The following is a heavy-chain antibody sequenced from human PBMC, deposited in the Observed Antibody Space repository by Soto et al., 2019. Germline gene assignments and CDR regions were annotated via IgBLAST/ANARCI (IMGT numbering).Heavy chain of an antibody. CDR3: ARGLAWDSSGYYKHFDY. CDR1: GYTFTGCY. CDR2: INPSGGST. D-gene: IGHD3-22*01. Sequence: ASVKVSCKASGYTFTGCYMHWVRQAPGQGLEWMGIINPSGGSTSYAQKFQGRVTMTRDTSTSTVYMELSSLRSEDTAVYYCARGLAWDSSGYYKHFDYWGQGTLVTVS. V-gene: IGHV1-46*01. J-gene: IGHJ4*02.